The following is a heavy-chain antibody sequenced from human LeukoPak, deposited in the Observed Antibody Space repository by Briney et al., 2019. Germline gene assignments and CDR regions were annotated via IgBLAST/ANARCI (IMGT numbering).Heavy chain of an antibody. Sequence: GRSLRLSCAASGFTFSSYGMHWVRQAPGKGLEWVEVISYDGSNKYYADSVKGRFTISRDNSKNTLYLQMNSLRAEDTAVYYCAKGPLYSNYIGYWGQGTLVTVSS. V-gene: IGHV3-30*18. CDR3: AKGPLYSNYIGY. D-gene: IGHD4-4*01. CDR2: ISYDGSNK. CDR1: GFTFSSYG. J-gene: IGHJ4*02.